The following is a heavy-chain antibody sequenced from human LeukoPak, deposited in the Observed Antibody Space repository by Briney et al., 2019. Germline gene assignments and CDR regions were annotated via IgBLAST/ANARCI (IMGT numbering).Heavy chain of an antibody. J-gene: IGHJ5*02. CDR2: IIPIFGTA. V-gene: IGHV1-69*13. CDR1: GGTFSSYA. CDR3: ARVTSDYVWGSYRPPSRWFDP. D-gene: IGHD3-16*02. Sequence: ASVKVSCKASGGTFSSYAISWVRQAPGQGLEWMGGIIPIFGTANYAQKFQGRVTITADESTSTAYMELSSLRSEDTAVYYCARVTSDYVWGSYRPPSRWFDPWGQGTLVTVSS.